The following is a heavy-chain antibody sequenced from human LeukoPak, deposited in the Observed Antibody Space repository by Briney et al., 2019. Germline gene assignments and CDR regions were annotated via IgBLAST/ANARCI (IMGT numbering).Heavy chain of an antibody. Sequence: SETLSLTCTVSGDSISSYYWSWIRQPAGKGLEWIGRIYTSGSTNYNPSLKSRVTMSVDTSKNQFSLKLNSVTAADTAVYYCAKDGDLSDYRYYYMAVWGKGTTVTISS. CDR2: IYTSGST. CDR3: AKDGDLSDYRYYYMAV. CDR1: GDSISSYY. D-gene: IGHD3-10*01. V-gene: IGHV4-4*07. J-gene: IGHJ6*03.